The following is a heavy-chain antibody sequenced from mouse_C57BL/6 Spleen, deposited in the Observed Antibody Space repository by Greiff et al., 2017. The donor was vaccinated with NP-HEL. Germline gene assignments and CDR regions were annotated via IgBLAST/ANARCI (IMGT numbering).Heavy chain of an antibody. D-gene: IGHD1-1*01. Sequence: QVQLQQSGAELVRPGSSVKLSCKASGYTFTSYWMDWVKQRPGQGLEWIGNIYPSDSETHYNQKFKDKATLTVDKSSSTAYMQLSSLTSEDSAVYYCAREGYYYGSSPYYAMDYWGQGTSVTVSS. V-gene: IGHV1-61*01. J-gene: IGHJ4*01. CDR3: AREGYYYGSSPYYAMDY. CDR1: GYTFTSYW. CDR2: IYPSDSET.